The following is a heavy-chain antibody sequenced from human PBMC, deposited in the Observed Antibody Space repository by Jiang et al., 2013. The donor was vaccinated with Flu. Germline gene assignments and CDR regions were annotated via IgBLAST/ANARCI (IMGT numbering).Heavy chain of an antibody. D-gene: IGHD3-10*01. CDR2: IYTSGST. J-gene: IGHJ5*02. Sequence: GLVKPSETLSLTCTVSGGSISSDDYYWSWIRQPAGKGLEWLGRIYTSGSTNHNPSLKSRVTISLDTSRNQFSLRLSSVTAADTAIYYCARDRVVRGVQNWFDPWGQGTLVTVSS. CDR3: ARDRVVRGVQNWFDP. CDR1: GGSISSDDYY. V-gene: IGHV4-61*02.